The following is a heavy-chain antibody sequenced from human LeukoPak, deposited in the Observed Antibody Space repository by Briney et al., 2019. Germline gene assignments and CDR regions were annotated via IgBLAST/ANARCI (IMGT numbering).Heavy chain of an antibody. J-gene: IGHJ4*02. D-gene: IGHD5-18*01. CDR1: GFTVSNNY. CDR3: TKDRSYGRSYFDY. CDR2: IYSGSST. V-gene: IGHV3-66*02. Sequence: GGSLRLSCAVSGFTVSNNYMSWVRQAPGKGLEWVSVIYSGSSTYYADSVKGRFTISRDNSKNTLYLQMNSLRIEDTAVYYCTKDRSYGRSYFDYWGQGTLVTVAS.